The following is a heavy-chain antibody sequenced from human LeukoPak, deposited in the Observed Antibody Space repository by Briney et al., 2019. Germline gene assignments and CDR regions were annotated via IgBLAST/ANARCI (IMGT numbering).Heavy chain of an antibody. D-gene: IGHD4-23*01. CDR2: MKEDGGEI. CDR1: AFTFSNYW. Sequence: ESLRLSCAASAFTFSNYWMSWVRQSPGKGLEWVANMKEDGGEINYVDSVEGRFTISKDNAKNSLYLQMNSLRVDDTAVYYCVRDRGYSTFDYWGQGTLVTVSS. J-gene: IGHJ4*02. V-gene: IGHV3-7*01. CDR3: VRDRGYSTFDY.